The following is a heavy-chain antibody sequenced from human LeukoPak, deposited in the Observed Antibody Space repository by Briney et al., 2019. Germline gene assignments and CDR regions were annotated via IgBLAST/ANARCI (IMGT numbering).Heavy chain of an antibody. J-gene: IGHJ4*02. V-gene: IGHV4-59*01. CDR2: IYYSGST. CDR1: GGSISSYY. D-gene: IGHD1-26*01. Sequence: SETLSLTCTVSGGSISSYYWSWIRQPPGKGLEWIGYIYYSGSTNYNPSLKSQVTISVDTSKNQFPLKLSSVTAADTAVYYCARAIVGATWVFDYWGQGTLVTVSS. CDR3: ARAIVGATWVFDY.